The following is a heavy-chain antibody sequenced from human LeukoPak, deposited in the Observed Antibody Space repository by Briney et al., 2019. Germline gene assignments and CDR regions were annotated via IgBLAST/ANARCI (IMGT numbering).Heavy chain of an antibody. CDR3: AKTLLSSGWYESGDSYYYYYMDV. V-gene: IGHV3-7*01. CDR1: GFTFSSHW. J-gene: IGHJ6*03. Sequence: GGSLRLSCAASGFTFSSHWMSWVRQAPGKGLEWVANIKKDGSEKYYVDAVKGRFTISRDNAKTSLYLQMNSLRAEDTAVYYCAKTLLSSGWYESGDSYYYYYMDVWGKGTTVTISS. D-gene: IGHD6-19*01. CDR2: IKKDGSEK.